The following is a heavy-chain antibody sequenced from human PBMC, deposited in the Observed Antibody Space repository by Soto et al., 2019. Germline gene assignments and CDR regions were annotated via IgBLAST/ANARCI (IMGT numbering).Heavy chain of an antibody. CDR2: ISGSGGTT. D-gene: IGHD1-26*01. Sequence: PGGSLRLSCAASGFTFSTYGMTWVRQAPGKGLEWVSGISGSGGTTYYADSVKGRFTISRDNSKNTQYLQMTSLRGEDTAVYYCAKGLGQGYYYSYGLDVWGQGTTVTVSS. J-gene: IGHJ6*02. V-gene: IGHV3-23*01. CDR1: GFTFSTYG. CDR3: AKGLGQGYYYSYGLDV.